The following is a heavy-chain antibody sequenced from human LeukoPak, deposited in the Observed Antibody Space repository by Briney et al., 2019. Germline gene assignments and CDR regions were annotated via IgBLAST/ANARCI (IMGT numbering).Heavy chain of an antibody. CDR3: ACSHDSCGND. Sequence: GGSLRLSCVASGFSFSSYWMAWVRQAPGKGLEWVANIKYDGSHKYYVDSVKGRFTISRDNAKNSVYLQMNRLRVDDTGVYFCACSHDSCGNDWGQGTMVTVSS. V-gene: IGHV3-7*01. CDR2: IKYDGSHK. D-gene: IGHD3-22*01. CDR1: GFSFSSYW. J-gene: IGHJ4*02.